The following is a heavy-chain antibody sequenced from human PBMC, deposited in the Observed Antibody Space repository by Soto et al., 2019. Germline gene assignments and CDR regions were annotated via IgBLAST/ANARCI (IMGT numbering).Heavy chain of an antibody. D-gene: IGHD3-16*02. J-gene: IGHJ4*02. Sequence: GGSLRLSCAASGFAFSSYAMHWVRQAPGKGLEWVAVISYDGSNKYYADSVKGRFTISRDNSKNTLYLQMDSLRAEDTAVYYCARDGPPMITFGGVIVNHYYCDYWGQGTLDTVSS. CDR1: GFAFSSYA. CDR3: ARDGPPMITFGGVIVNHYYCDY. CDR2: ISYDGSNK. V-gene: IGHV3-30-3*01.